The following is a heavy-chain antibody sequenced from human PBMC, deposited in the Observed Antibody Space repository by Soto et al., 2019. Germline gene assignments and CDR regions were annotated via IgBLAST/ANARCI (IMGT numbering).Heavy chain of an antibody. CDR3: AKDDGAGFKS. Sequence: QVNLVQSGAEMKKPGSSVKVSCKVSGGDLTNSGISWVRQAPGQGLEWMGGIFPLLAMVDFSQKFQGRVSVSAAESTNPASMDPGIVTSEDTAVYYCAKDDGAGFKSWGQGTLVIVSS. J-gene: IGHJ4*02. CDR2: IFPLLAMV. D-gene: IGHD1-26*01. V-gene: IGHV1-69*04. CDR1: GGDLTNSG.